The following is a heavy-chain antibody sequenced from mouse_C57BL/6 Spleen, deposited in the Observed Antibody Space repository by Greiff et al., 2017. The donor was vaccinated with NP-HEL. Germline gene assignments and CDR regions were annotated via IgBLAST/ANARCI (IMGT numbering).Heavy chain of an antibody. V-gene: IGHV1-39*01. CDR3: AREGDYYGSRGFDY. CDR1: GYSFTDYN. J-gene: IGHJ2*01. CDR2: INPNYGTT. Sequence: VHVKQSGPELVKPGASVKISCKASGYSFTDYNMNWVKQSNGKSLEWIGVINPNYGTTSYNQKFKGKATLTVDQSSSTAYMQLNSLTSEDSAVYYCAREGDYYGSRGFDYWGQGTTLTVSS. D-gene: IGHD1-1*01.